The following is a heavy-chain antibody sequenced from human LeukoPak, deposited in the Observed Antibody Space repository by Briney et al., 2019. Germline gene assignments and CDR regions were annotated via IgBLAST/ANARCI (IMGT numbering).Heavy chain of an antibody. V-gene: IGHV3-7*01. J-gene: IGHJ2*01. CDR3: ARDTITSSRFFDV. CDR2: IKEDGSEK. Sequence: PGGSLRLSCAASGISFSNYWMSWVRQAPGKGLEWVANIKEDGSEKNYVDSVKGRFTISRDNAKNSLYLQMNSLRAEDTAVYYCARDTITSSRFFDVWGRGTLVTVSS. CDR1: GISFSNYW. D-gene: IGHD3-16*01.